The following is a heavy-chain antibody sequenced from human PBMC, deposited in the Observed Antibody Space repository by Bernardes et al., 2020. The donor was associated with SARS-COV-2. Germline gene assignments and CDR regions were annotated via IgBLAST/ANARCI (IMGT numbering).Heavy chain of an antibody. CDR3: ARTQGYCTNGVCWYYYCDGMDV. V-gene: IGHV2-26*01. Sequence: SGPTLVKPTETLTLTCTVSGFSLSNARMGVSWIRQPPGKALEWLAHIFSNDEKSYSTPLKSRLTISKDTSKSQVVLTMTNMDPVDTDTYYCARTQGYCTNGVCWYYYCDGMDVWGQGTTVTVSS. D-gene: IGHD2-8*01. J-gene: IGHJ6*02. CDR1: GFSLSNARMG. CDR2: IFSNDEK.